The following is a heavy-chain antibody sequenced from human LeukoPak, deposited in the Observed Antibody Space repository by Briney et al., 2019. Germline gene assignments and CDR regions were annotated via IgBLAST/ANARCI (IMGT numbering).Heavy chain of an antibody. CDR1: GFTFSSYS. J-gene: IGHJ4*02. D-gene: IGHD1-26*01. CDR3: ARDLGRRGSYYEDY. CDR2: ISSSSSYI. Sequence: GRSLRLSCAASGFTFSSYSMNWVRLAPGKGMEWVSSISSSSSYIYYADSVKGRFTSSRDNAKNSLYLQMNSLRAEDTAVYYCARDLGRRGSYYEDYWGQGTLVTVSS. V-gene: IGHV3-21*01.